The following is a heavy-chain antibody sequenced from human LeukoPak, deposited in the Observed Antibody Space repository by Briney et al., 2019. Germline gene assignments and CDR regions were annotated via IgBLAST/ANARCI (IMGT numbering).Heavy chain of an antibody. CDR1: GFTFSSYW. Sequence: PGGSLRLSCAASGFTFSSYWMHWVRQAPGKGLLWVSRISSDGSTTTYADSVKGRFTISRDNAKNTLYLQMNSLRAEDTAVYYCAPLEVTWGDLWGQGTLVTVSS. CDR2: ISSDGSTT. D-gene: IGHD2-21*02. CDR3: APLEVTWGDL. V-gene: IGHV3-74*01. J-gene: IGHJ5*02.